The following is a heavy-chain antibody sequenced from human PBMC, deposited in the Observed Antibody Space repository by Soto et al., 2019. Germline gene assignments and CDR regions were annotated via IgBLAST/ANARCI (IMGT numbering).Heavy chain of an antibody. CDR3: AKVMVRGALKGPFDY. V-gene: IGHV3-11*01. D-gene: IGHD3-10*01. Sequence: GGSLRLSCAASAFTFSDYYMTWIRQAPGKGLEWVSYISSSGNTIYYAGSVKGRFTISRDNSKNTLYLQMNSLRAEDTAVYYCAKVMVRGALKGPFDYWGQGTLVTVSS. CDR1: AFTFSDYY. CDR2: ISSSGNTI. J-gene: IGHJ4*02.